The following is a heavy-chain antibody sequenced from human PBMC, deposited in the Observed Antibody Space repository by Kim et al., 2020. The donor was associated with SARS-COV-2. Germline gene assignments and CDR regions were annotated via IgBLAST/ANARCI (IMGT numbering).Heavy chain of an antibody. CDR1: GGSISSYY. Sequence: SETLSLTCTVSGGSISSYYWSWIRQPPGKGLEWIGYIYYSGSTNYNPSLKSRVTISVETSKNQFSLKLSSVTAADTAVYYWARDHRPAYSSGWTAYYYYYGMDVWGQGTTVTVSS. CDR2: IYYSGST. D-gene: IGHD6-19*01. CDR3: ARDHRPAYSSGWTAYYYYYGMDV. V-gene: IGHV4-59*13. J-gene: IGHJ6*02.